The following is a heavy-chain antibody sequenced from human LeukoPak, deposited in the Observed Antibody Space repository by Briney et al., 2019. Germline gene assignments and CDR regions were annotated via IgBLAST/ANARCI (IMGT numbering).Heavy chain of an antibody. CDR1: GYTFTGYF. D-gene: IGHD6-13*01. V-gene: IGHV1-2*02. CDR2: INPNSGGT. CDR3: ARADSSNWYWFDP. J-gene: IGHJ5*02. Sequence: ASEKVSCKASGYTFTGYFIHWLRQAPGQGLEWMGWINPNSGGTNYEQKFQGRVTMTRDTSMGTAYMELSSLRSDDTAVYYCARADSSNWYWFDPWGQGTLVTVSS.